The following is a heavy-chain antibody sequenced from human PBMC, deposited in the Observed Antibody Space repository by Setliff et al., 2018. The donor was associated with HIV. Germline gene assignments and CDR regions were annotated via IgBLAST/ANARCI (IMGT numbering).Heavy chain of an antibody. CDR2: INASGDKT. CDR1: GFNFTNYY. J-gene: IGHJ4*02. V-gene: IGHV1-46*03. Sequence: ASVKVSCKASGFNFTNYYIHWVRQAPGEGLEWVGVINASGDKTNYAQKFQGRLIITKDTSTSTVYMELSSLRSDDTAVYYCGRDYRSWISAIGYWGQGTLVTVSS. D-gene: IGHD5-12*01. CDR3: GRDYRSWISAIGY.